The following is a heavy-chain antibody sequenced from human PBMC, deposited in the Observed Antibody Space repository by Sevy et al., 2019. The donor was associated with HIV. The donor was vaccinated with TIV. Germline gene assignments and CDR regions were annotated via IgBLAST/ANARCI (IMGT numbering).Heavy chain of an antibody. CDR2: ISYDGSNK. V-gene: IGHV3-30*18. CDR1: GFTFSSYG. J-gene: IGHJ5*02. CDR3: ANEPIAVAYSNWFDP. Sequence: GGSLRLSCAASGFTFSSYGMHWVRQAPGKGLEWVAVISYDGSNKYYADSVKGRFTISRDNSKNTLYLQMNSLRAEDTAVYYCANEPIAVAYSNWFDPWGQRTLVTVSS. D-gene: IGHD6-19*01.